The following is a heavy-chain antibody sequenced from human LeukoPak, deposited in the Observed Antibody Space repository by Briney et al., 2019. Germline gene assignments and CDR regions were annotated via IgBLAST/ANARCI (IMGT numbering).Heavy chain of an antibody. CDR2: FSGTGGST. D-gene: IGHD3-10*01. Sequence: GGSLRLSCAASGFTFSSYAMSWVRQAPGKGLEWVSAFSGTGGSTYYADSVRGRFTISRDNSKNTVHLQMNSLRAEDTAVYYCAKATYYYGSGSYIGIRYYFDYWGQGTLVTVSS. CDR1: GFTFSSYA. V-gene: IGHV3-23*01. J-gene: IGHJ4*02. CDR3: AKATYYYGSGSYIGIRYYFDY.